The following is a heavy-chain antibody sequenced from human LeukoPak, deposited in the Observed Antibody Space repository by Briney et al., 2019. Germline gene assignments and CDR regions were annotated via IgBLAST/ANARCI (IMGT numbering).Heavy chain of an antibody. J-gene: IGHJ4*02. CDR1: GFTFTSYW. Sequence: PGGSLRLSCEASGFTFTSYWMHWVRQAPGKGLVWVSGINSDGTTTSYADSVKGRFTISRDNAKNTLYLQMNSLRAEDTAVYYCAKGFLPGSCFFDYWGQGTLVTVSS. D-gene: IGHD6-13*01. CDR3: AKGFLPGSCFFDY. V-gene: IGHV3-74*01. CDR2: INSDGTTT.